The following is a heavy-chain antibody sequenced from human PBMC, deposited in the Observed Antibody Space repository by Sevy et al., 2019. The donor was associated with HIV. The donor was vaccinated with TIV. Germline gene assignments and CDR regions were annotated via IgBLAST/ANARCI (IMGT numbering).Heavy chain of an antibody. CDR2: ISGSGGST. D-gene: IGHD6-13*01. CDR1: GFTFSSYA. V-gene: IGHV3-23*01. J-gene: IGHJ4*02. CDR3: VKLLGRIAAAGDVD. Sequence: GGSLRLSCAASGFTFSSYAMSWVRQAPGKGLEWVSAISGSGGSTYYADSVKGRFTISRDNSKNTLYLQMNSLRAEDTAVYYCVKLLGRIAAAGDVDWGQGTLVTVSS.